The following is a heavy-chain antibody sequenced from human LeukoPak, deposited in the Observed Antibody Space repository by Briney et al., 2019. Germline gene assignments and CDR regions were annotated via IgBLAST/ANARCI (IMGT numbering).Heavy chain of an antibody. J-gene: IGHJ4*02. D-gene: IGHD3-10*01. CDR2: ISSSGTDE. V-gene: IGHV3-30*01. CDR3: ARDSTYYYDSGSSGPHYFDN. CDR1: GFTFSTYA. Sequence: GGSLRLSCAASGFTFSTYAMHWVRQAPGKGLEWVSLISSSGTDEYYAYPGKGRFTISRDNSKNTLYLHLNSLSAEDTAVYYCARDSTYYYDSGSSGPHYFDNWGQGTLVTVSS.